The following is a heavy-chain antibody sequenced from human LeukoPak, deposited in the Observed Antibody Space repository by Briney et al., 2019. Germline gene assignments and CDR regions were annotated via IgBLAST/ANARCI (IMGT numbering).Heavy chain of an antibody. Sequence: ASVKVSCKASGYTFTSYAMNWVRRAAGQGLEWMGWINTNTGNPTYAQGFTGRFVFSLHTSVSPAYLQISSLKAGDTSGYYCVRPQAILRFLELLSYYFDYWGQGTLVTVSS. CDR2: INTNTGNP. D-gene: IGHD3-3*01. V-gene: IGHV7-4-1*02. J-gene: IGHJ4*02. CDR3: VRPQAILRFLELLSYYFDY. CDR1: GYTFTSYA.